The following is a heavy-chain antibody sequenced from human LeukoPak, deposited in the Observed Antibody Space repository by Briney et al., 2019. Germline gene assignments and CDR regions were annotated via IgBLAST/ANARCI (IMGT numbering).Heavy chain of an antibody. CDR3: ARAGGVRRSFDY. Sequence: SETLSLTCAVYGGSFSGYYWSWIRQPPGKGLEWIGEINHSGSTNYNPSLKSRVTISVDTSKNQFSLKPSSVTAADTAVYYCARAGGVRRSFDYWGQGTLVTVSS. J-gene: IGHJ4*02. CDR2: INHSGST. CDR1: GGSFSGYY. V-gene: IGHV4-34*01. D-gene: IGHD3-3*01.